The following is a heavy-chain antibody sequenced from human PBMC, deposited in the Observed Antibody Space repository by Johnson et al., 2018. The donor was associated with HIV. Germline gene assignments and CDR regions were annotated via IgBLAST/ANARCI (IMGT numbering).Heavy chain of an antibody. CDR2: ISWNSGSI. CDR3: ARGMYGDAFDI. CDR1: GFIFDDYD. V-gene: IGHV3-20*04. Sequence: VQLVESGGGVVRPGGSLRLSCAGSGFIFDDYDMTWVRQAPGKGLEWVSGISWNSGSIGYADSVKGRFTISRDNAKNSLYLQMNSLRAEDTALYYCARGMYGDAFDIWGQGTMVTVSS. J-gene: IGHJ3*02. D-gene: IGHD2-8*01.